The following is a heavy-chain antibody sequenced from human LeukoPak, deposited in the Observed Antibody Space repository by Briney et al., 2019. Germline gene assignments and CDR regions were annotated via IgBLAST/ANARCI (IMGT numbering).Heavy chain of an antibody. J-gene: IGHJ4*02. V-gene: IGHV3-30*18. CDR2: FSADGINI. CDR1: GFTFSSYG. D-gene: IGHD6-13*01. CDR3: AKAAVYSSSWTPFDD. Sequence: PGGSLRLSCAASGFTFSSYGMSWVRQAPGKGLEWVTLFSADGINIYYADSVKGRFTISRDNSKNTLYLQMNSLRAEDTAVYYCAKAAVYSSSWTPFDDWGQGTLVTVSS.